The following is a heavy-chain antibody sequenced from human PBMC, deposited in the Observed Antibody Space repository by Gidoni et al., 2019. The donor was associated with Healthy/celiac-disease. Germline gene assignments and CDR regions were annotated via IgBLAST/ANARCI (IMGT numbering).Heavy chain of an antibody. CDR3: ALGGEINWFDP. D-gene: IGHD3-16*01. J-gene: IGHJ5*02. Sequence: GSTFSSYAISWVRQAPGQGLEWMGGIIPIFGTANYAQKFQGRVTITADESTSTAYMERSSLRSEDTAVYYCALGGEINWFDPWGQGTLVTVSS. V-gene: IGHV1-69*01. CDR2: IIPIFGTA. CDR1: GSTFSSYA.